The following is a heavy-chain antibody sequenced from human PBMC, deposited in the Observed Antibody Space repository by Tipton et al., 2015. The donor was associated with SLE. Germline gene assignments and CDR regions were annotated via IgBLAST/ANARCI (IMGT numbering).Heavy chain of an antibody. V-gene: IGHV3-11*01. CDR1: GSTFSDYY. CDR3: ARDWWCPDDGDSNCVDP. J-gene: IGHJ5*02. Sequence: GSLRLSCAASGSTFSDYYMNWIRQAPGKGLEWVSFIDRSGNTKYYADSVTGRFTISRDTAKNSLFLQMNSLRAEDTAVYYCARDWWCPDDGDSNCVDPSGHGSLVAASP. D-gene: IGHD4-17*01. CDR2: IDRSGNTK.